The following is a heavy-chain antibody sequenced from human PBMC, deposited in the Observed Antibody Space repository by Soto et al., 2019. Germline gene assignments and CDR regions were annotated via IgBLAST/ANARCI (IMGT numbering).Heavy chain of an antibody. J-gene: IGHJ4*02. CDR2: ISYDGSNK. V-gene: IGHV3-30*18. Sequence: GGSLRLSCAASGFTFSSYGMHWVRQAPGKGLEWVAVISYDGSNKYYADSVKGRFTISRDNSKNTLYLQMNSLRAEDTAVYYCAKDGDYWGQGTLVTVSS. CDR1: GFTFSSYG. CDR3: AKDGDY.